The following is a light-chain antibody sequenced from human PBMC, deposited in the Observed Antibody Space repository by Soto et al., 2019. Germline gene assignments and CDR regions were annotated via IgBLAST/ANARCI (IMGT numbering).Light chain of an antibody. Sequence: QSALTQPRSVSASPGQSVAISCTKTSSDFGGSEFVSWYQQQPGKAPKLIIYDATQRPPGVPDRFSGSKSGDTASLTISGRQAEDEADYYCCSYTYTYSVFGGGTKLTVL. CDR1: SSDFGGSEF. CDR3: CSYTYTYSV. J-gene: IGLJ3*02. CDR2: DAT. V-gene: IGLV2-11*01.